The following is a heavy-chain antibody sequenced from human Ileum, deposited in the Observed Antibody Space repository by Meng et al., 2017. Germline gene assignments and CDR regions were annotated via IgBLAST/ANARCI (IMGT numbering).Heavy chain of an antibody. J-gene: IGHJ4*02. Sequence: GSLRLSCTVSGGSISSYYWSWIRQPAGKGLEWIGRIYTSGSTNYNPSLKSRVTMSVDTSKNQFSLKLSSVTAADTAVYYCARVGWELGYFDYWGQGTLVT. V-gene: IGHV4-4*07. D-gene: IGHD3-10*01. CDR2: IYTSGST. CDR1: GGSISSYY. CDR3: ARVGWELGYFDY.